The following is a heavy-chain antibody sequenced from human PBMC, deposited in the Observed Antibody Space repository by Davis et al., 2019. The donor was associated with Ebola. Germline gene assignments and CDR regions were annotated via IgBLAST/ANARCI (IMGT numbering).Heavy chain of an antibody. J-gene: IGHJ4*02. CDR3: AAEGRSSRPGY. Sequence: GESLKISCAASGFPFSSYAMSWVRQVPGKGLEWVSAISGSGGSTYYADSVKGRFTISRDNSKNTLYLQMNSLRAEDTAVYYCAAEGRSSRPGYWGQGTLVTVSS. CDR1: GFPFSSYA. D-gene: IGHD3-10*01. V-gene: IGHV3-23*01. CDR2: ISGSGGST.